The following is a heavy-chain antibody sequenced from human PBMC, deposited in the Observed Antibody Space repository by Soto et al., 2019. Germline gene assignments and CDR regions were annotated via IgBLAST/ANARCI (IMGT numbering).Heavy chain of an antibody. V-gene: IGHV4-31*03. CDR2: IYYSGST. J-gene: IGHJ5*02. D-gene: IGHD3-10*01. CDR1: GGSISSGGYY. Sequence: QVQLQESGPGLVKPSQTLSLTCTVSGGSISSGGYYWSWIRQHPGKGLEWIGYIYYSGSTYYNPSLKSRVTISVDTSKNQFSLKLSSVTAADTAVYYCAGDQRVLLWFGELFRWFDPWGQGTLVTVSS. CDR3: AGDQRVLLWFGELFRWFDP.